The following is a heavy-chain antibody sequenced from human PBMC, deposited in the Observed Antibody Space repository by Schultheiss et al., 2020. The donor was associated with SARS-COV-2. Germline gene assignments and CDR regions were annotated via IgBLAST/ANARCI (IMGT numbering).Heavy chain of an antibody. CDR2: INHSGST. CDR1: GGSISSGSYY. J-gene: IGHJ4*02. V-gene: IGHV4-61*09. Sequence: SETLSLTCTVSGGSISSGSYYWSWIRQPAGKGLEWIGEINHSGSTNYNPSLKSRVTISVDTSKNQFSLKLSSVTAADTAVYYCARTYCSGGSCYYLDYWGQGTLVTVSS. CDR3: ARTYCSGGSCYYLDY. D-gene: IGHD2-15*01.